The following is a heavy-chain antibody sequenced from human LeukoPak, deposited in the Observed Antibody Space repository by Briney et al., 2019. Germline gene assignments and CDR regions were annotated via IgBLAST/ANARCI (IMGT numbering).Heavy chain of an antibody. CDR2: ITTSGTYI. Sequence: GGSLRLSCAASGFTFTRFNMNWVRQAPGKGLELVSSITTSGTYIYYADSVKGRFTISRDNAKNSLYLQMNSLRAEDTAVYYCAYLIAAAGVDYWGQGTLVTVSS. CDR1: GFTFTRFN. D-gene: IGHD6-13*01. V-gene: IGHV3-21*01. CDR3: AYLIAAAGVDY. J-gene: IGHJ4*02.